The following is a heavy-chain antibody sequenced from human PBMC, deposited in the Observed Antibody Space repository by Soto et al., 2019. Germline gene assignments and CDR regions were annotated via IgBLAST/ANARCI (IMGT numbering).Heavy chain of an antibody. V-gene: IGHV3-53*01. CDR3: ARDWSKFSYNYPYYYAMDA. CDR1: GFSVTNSY. J-gene: IGHJ6*02. D-gene: IGHD5-18*01. CDR2: LYSSGTT. Sequence: GGSLRLSCTVSGFSVTNSYINWVRQAPGKGLEWVSILYSSGTTYYADSVRGRFTVSRDDSKDTLFLHMNSLRADDTAVYYCARDWSKFSYNYPYYYAMDAWGQGTTVTVSS.